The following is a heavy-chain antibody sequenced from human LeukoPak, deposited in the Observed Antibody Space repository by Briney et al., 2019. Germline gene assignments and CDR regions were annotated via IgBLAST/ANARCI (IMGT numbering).Heavy chain of an antibody. D-gene: IGHD6-6*01. CDR1: GGSISSYY. CDR2: IYTSGST. Sequence: SETLSLTCTVSGGSISSYYWSWIRQPAGKGLEWIGRIYTSGSTNYNPSLKSRVTISVDTSKNQFSLRLTSVTAADTAVYYCARQGGSSSPYYYYYMDVWGKGTTVTVSS. CDR3: ARQGGSSSPYYYYYMDV. V-gene: IGHV4-4*07. J-gene: IGHJ6*03.